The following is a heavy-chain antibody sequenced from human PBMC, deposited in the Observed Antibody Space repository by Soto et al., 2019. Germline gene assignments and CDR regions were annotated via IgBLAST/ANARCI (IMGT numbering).Heavy chain of an antibody. CDR1: GFTFSSYG. J-gene: IGHJ5*02. D-gene: IGHD6-13*01. CDR2: ISYDGNNK. V-gene: IGHV3-30*18. CDR3: ANGWIAATSGES. Sequence: QVPLVESGGGVVQPGRSLRLSCTASGFTFSSYGMHWVRQAPGKGLEWVAVISYDGNNKYYADSLKGRFTITRDNSKNTLYLQMNSLRTEDTAMYYCANGWIAATSGESWGQGTLVTVSS.